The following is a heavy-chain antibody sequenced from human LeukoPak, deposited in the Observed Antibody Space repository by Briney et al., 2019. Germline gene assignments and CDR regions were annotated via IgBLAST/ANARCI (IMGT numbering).Heavy chain of an antibody. CDR1: GGSISSYY. D-gene: IGHD6-13*01. J-gene: IGHJ4*02. CDR2: IYYSGST. V-gene: IGHV4-59*01. Sequence: SETLSLTCTVSGGSISSYYWSWIRQPPGKGLEWIGYIYYSGSTNYNPSLKSRVTISVDTSKNQFSLKLSSVTAADTAVYYCAREKYSSSWSRFRELDYWGQGTLVTVSS. CDR3: AREKYSSSWSRFRELDY.